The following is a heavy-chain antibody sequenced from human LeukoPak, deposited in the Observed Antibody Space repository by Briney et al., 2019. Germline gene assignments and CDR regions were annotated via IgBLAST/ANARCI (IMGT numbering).Heavy chain of an antibody. CDR2: IWHSGST. CDR1: GDSINSGYY. J-gene: IGHJ4*02. V-gene: IGHV4-31*03. CDR3: ARDRRYYDSSDYLRGDFDY. D-gene: IGHD3-22*01. Sequence: SQTLSLTCTASGDSINSGYYWSWIRQHPGKGLEWVGNIWHSGSTSYNPSLKGRTTISVDTSKNQFSLKLSSVTAADTAVYYCARDRRYYDSSDYLRGDFDYWGQGTLVTVSS.